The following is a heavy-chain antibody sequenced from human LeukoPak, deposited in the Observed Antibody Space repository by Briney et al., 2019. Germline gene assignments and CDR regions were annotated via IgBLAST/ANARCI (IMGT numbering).Heavy chain of an antibody. D-gene: IGHD2-15*01. Sequence: GGSLRLSCRSSGFTFSSYSMNWVRQAPGKGLEWVSYISSSSNPIYYADPVKGRFIISRDNAKNSLYLQMNSLRVEDTAVYYCARGCSGGSCYDGYNWFDPWGQGTLVTVSS. CDR1: GFTFSSYS. V-gene: IGHV3-48*01. CDR2: ISSSSNPI. CDR3: ARGCSGGSCYDGYNWFDP. J-gene: IGHJ5*02.